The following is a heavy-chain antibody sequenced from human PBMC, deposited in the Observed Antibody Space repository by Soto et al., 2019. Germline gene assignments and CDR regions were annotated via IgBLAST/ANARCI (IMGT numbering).Heavy chain of an antibody. V-gene: IGHV4-59*01. CDR2: MYNTGST. CDR3: ARDLWGYCGTDCYPLDV. J-gene: IGHJ6*02. Sequence: TSETVSLTCTVSGVSISGDYWSWIRQPPGKGLEWIGYMYNTGSTVYNPSFKSRVTISVDTSKNQFSLKLNSVTAADTAVYYCARDLWGYCGTDCYPLDVWGQGTTVTVSS. D-gene: IGHD2-21*02. CDR1: GVSISGDY.